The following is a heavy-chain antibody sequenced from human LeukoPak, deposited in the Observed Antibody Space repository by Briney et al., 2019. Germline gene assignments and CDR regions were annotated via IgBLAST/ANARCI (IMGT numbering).Heavy chain of an antibody. CDR2: INLNSGDR. V-gene: IGHV1-2*02. CDR3: ARALYHTFDY. CDR1: GYTFTGYY. J-gene: IGHJ4*02. D-gene: IGHD2-2*01. Sequence: ASVKVSCKASGYTFTGYYMHWVRQAPGQGLEWMGWINLNSGDRNYAQKFQGRVTMTRDTSSSTAYMEVSRLRSDDTAVYYCARALYHTFDYWGQGTLVTVSS.